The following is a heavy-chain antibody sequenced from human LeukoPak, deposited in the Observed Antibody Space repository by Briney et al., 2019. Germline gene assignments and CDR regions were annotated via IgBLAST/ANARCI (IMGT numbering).Heavy chain of an antibody. CDR2: IKQDGSEK. CDR1: GFTFSSYA. V-gene: IGHV3-7*01. J-gene: IGHJ5*02. CDR3: ARVGLYYYGSGSFPNWFDP. Sequence: GGSLRLSCAASGFTFSSYAMIWVRQAPGKGLEWVANIKQDGSEKSFADSVKGRFTISRDNAKNSLFLHMNSLRAEDTAVYYCARVGLYYYGSGSFPNWFDPWGQGTLVTVSS. D-gene: IGHD3-10*01.